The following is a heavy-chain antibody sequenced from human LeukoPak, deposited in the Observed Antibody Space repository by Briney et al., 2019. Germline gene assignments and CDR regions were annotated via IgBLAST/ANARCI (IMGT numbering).Heavy chain of an antibody. Sequence: SETLSLTCIVSGGSINGHYWSWIRQTPGKGLEWIGDIHYTGTTKYNPSVKSRVTISIDTSKNQFSLELSSVTATDTAVYFCATNRVGTYDRPFDIWGQGTMVTVSS. D-gene: IGHD1-26*01. CDR3: ATNRVGTYDRPFDI. V-gene: IGHV4-59*08. CDR1: GGSINGHY. J-gene: IGHJ3*02. CDR2: IHYTGTT.